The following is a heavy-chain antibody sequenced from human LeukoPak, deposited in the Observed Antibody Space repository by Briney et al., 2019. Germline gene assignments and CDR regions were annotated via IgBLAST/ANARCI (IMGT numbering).Heavy chain of an antibody. CDR3: ARHAVAGNWYFDL. CDR2: IHYSGST. CDR1: GGSISSSSYY. Sequence: SETLSLTCTVSGGSISSSSYYWSWIRQPPGKGLEWIGYIHYSGSTNYNPSLKSRVTISVDTSKNQFSLKLSSVTAADTAVYYCARHAVAGNWYFDLWGRGTLVTVSS. J-gene: IGHJ2*01. D-gene: IGHD6-19*01. V-gene: IGHV4-61*01.